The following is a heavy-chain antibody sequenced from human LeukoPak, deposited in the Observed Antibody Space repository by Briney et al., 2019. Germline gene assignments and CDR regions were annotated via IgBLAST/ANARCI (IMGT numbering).Heavy chain of an antibody. D-gene: IGHD3-10*01. V-gene: IGHV1-18*01. CDR2: ISAYNGDT. J-gene: IGHJ4*02. CDR1: GYTFTSYG. CDR3: ARDLTLLWFGELLGLPSDY. Sequence: GASVKVSCKASGYTFTSYGMSWVRQAPGQGLEWMGWISAYNGDTNYAQKLQGRVTMTTDTSTSTAYMELRSLRSDDTAVYYCARDLTLLWFGELLGLPSDYWGQGTLVTVSS.